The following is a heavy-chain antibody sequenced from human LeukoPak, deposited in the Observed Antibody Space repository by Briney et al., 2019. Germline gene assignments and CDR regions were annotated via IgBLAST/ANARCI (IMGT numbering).Heavy chain of an antibody. CDR1: GYTFTSYD. J-gene: IGHJ6*02. Sequence: ASVKVSCKASGYTFTSYDINWVRQATGQGLEWMGWMNPNSGNTGYAQKFQGRVTMTRNTSISTAYMELSSLRSEDTAVYYCARGRYYGSGSYYDDYYYYYGMDVWGQGTTVTVSS. CDR3: ARGRYYGSGSYYDDYYYYYGMDV. CDR2: MNPNSGNT. D-gene: IGHD3-10*01. V-gene: IGHV1-8*01.